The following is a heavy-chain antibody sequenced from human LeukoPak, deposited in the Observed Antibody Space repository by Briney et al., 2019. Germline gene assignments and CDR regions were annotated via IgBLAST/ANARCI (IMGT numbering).Heavy chain of an antibody. CDR3: ARGTAAGTPDY. CDR1: AGSTSSGGYY. V-gene: IGHV4-31*03. CDR2: IYYSGST. J-gene: IGHJ4*02. D-gene: IGHD6-13*01. Sequence: SETLSLTCTVSAGSTSSGGYYWSWIRQHPGKGLEWIGYIYYSGSTYYNPSLKSRVTISVDTSKNQFSLKLSSVTAADTAVYYCARGTAAGTPDYWGQGTMVSVSS.